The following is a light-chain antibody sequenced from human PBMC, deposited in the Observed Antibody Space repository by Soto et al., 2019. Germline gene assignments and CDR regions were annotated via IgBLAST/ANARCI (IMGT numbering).Light chain of an antibody. J-gene: IGKJ4*02. Sequence: EIVLTQYPGTLSLSPGERATLSCRASQTVRTNYLAWFQHKPGQAPRILIYGASSRATGIPDRFSGSGSGTDSTLTINRRETEDFAVYFCEQYSESPLTFGGGTKVEIK. V-gene: IGKV3-20*01. CDR2: GAS. CDR1: QTVRTNY. CDR3: EQYSESPLT.